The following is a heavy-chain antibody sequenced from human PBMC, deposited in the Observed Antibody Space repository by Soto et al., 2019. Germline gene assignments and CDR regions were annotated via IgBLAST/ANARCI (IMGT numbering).Heavy chain of an antibody. V-gene: IGHV3-33*01. CDR3: ARDRGRNNWYYPLQV. D-gene: IGHD1-1*01. Sequence: PGGSLRLSCAASGFTFSSYGMYWVRQAPGKGLEWVAVIWYDGSKKYYADSVKGRFTISRDNSKNTLYLQMNSLRAEDTAVYYCARDRGRNNWYYPLQVWGQGTTVTVS. J-gene: IGHJ6*02. CDR1: GFTFSSYG. CDR2: IWYDGSKK.